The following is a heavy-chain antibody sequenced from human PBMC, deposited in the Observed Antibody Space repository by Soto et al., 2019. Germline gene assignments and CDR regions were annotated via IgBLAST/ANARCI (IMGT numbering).Heavy chain of an antibody. CDR1: GGTFSSYA. CDR3: ARSYSSSWQDAYNWFDP. D-gene: IGHD6-13*01. CDR2: IIPIFGTA. J-gene: IGHJ5*02. V-gene: IGHV1-69*01. Sequence: QVQLVQSGAEVQKPGSSVKVSCKASGGTFSSYAISWVRQAPGQGLEWMGGIIPIFGTANYAQKFQGRVTITADESTSTAYMELSSLRSEDTAVYYCARSYSSSWQDAYNWFDPWGQGTLVTVSS.